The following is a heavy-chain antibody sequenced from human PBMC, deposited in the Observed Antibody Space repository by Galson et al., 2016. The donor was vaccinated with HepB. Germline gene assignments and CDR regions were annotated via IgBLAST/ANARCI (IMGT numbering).Heavy chain of an antibody. V-gene: IGHV3-48*02. CDR1: GFTLSSYD. Sequence: SLRLSCAASGFTLSSYDISWVRQAPGKGLEWVSYISRSTPTIYYADSVKGRFTVSRDNAKNSLYLQMNNLRDEDTAVYYCARDPHALDFWGQGTLVTVSS. CDR3: ARDPHALDF. J-gene: IGHJ4*02. CDR2: ISRSTPTI.